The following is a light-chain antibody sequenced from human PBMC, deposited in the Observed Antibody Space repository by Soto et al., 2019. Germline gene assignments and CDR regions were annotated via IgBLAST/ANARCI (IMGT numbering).Light chain of an antibody. J-gene: IGKJ1*01. V-gene: IGKV1-39*01. CDR2: AAS. CDR1: QSIRSH. Sequence: DIQMTQSPSSLSASVVESVSITCLASQSIRSHLNWYQQKPGKAPKLLIYAASSLQSGVPSRFSGSGSGTDFTLTISGLQPEDFATYYCQQSSGSRDWAFGQGTKVDIK. CDR3: QQSSGSRDWA.